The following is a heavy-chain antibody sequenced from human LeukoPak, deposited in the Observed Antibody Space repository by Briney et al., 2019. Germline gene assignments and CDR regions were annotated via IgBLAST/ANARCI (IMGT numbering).Heavy chain of an antibody. Sequence: SQTLSLTCTVSGGSISSSDYYWSWIRQHPGKSLEWIGYIYYSGSTYYNPSLKSRVTISVDTSKNQFSLKLGPVTAADTAVYYCARGHDFWSGSSYGMDVWGQGTTVTVSS. D-gene: IGHD3-3*01. CDR1: GGSISSSDYY. V-gene: IGHV4-31*03. CDR2: IYYSGST. CDR3: ARGHDFWSGSSYGMDV. J-gene: IGHJ6*02.